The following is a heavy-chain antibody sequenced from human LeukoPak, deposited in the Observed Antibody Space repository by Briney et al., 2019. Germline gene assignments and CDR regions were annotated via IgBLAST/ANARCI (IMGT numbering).Heavy chain of an antibody. D-gene: IGHD5-24*01. V-gene: IGHV3-66*02. Sequence: GGSLRLSCAASGFTVSSNYMSWVRQAPGKGLEWVSVIYSGGTTYDADSVKGRFTISRDNSKNTLYLQTNSLRVEDTAVYYCAVENSRFRFDPWGQGTLVTVSS. J-gene: IGHJ5*02. CDR2: IYSGGTT. CDR1: GFTVSSNY. CDR3: AVENSRFRFDP.